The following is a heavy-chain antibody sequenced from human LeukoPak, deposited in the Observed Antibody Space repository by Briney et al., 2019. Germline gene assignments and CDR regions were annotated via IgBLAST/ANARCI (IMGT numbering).Heavy chain of an antibody. CDR1: GFTLSSHA. Sequence: GGSLRLSCSASGFTLSSHAMHWVRQAPGKALEYVSAISYNGGSTYYANSVKDRFTISRDNSKNTLYLQMSSLRPEDTAVFYCARRTGNYFDYWGQGTLVTVSS. CDR3: ARRTGNYFDY. D-gene: IGHD3/OR15-3a*01. V-gene: IGHV3-64D*09. CDR2: ISYNGGST. J-gene: IGHJ4*02.